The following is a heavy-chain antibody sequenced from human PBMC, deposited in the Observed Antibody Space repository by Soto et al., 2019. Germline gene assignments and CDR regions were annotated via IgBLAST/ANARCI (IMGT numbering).Heavy chain of an antibody. Sequence: GASVKVSCTVSGYTLTELSMHWVRQAPGKGLEWMGGFDPEDGETIYAQKFQGRVTMTEDTSTDTAYMELSSLRSEDTAVYYCATESGGLRFLEWLSKVYYYGMDVWGQGTTVTVSS. V-gene: IGHV1-24*01. CDR1: GYTLTELS. D-gene: IGHD3-3*01. CDR3: ATESGGLRFLEWLSKVYYYGMDV. J-gene: IGHJ6*02. CDR2: FDPEDGET.